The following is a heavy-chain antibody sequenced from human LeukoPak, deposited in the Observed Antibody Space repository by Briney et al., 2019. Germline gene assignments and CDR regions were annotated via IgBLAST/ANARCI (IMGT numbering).Heavy chain of an antibody. CDR3: ARQYYDILTGYVSWFDP. J-gene: IGHJ5*02. CDR1: GNSISSSSYY. CDR2: IYYSGST. V-gene: IGHV4-39*01. D-gene: IGHD3-9*01. Sequence: SETLSLTCTVSGNSISSSSYYWVWIRQPPGKGLEWIGSIYYSGSTYYNPSLKSRVTISVDTSKNQFSLKLSSVTAADTAVYYCARQYYDILTGYVSWFDPWGQGTLVTVSS.